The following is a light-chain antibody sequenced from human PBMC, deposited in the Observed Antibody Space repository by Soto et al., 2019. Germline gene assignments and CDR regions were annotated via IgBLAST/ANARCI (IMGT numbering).Light chain of an antibody. CDR2: GAS. CDR1: QAIGSW. Sequence: DIQMTQSPSSVSASVGDTVTITCRASQAIGSWLGWYQHKPGKAPKLLIYGASSLQSGVPSRFSGSGSGTDFTLTISSLEPEDSATYYCQQADSSPSFGQGTRLEIK. V-gene: IGKV1-12*01. CDR3: QQADSSPS. J-gene: IGKJ5*01.